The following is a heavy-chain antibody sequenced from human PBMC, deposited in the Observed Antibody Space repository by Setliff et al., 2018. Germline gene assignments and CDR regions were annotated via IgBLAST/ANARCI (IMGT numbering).Heavy chain of an antibody. CDR3: ASATGY. CDR1: GFIFTKYF. J-gene: IGHJ4*02. CDR2: INPAGTED. V-gene: IGHV3-7*01. Sequence: GGSLRLSCEGSGFIFTKYFMSWFRQAPGKGLEWVANINPAGTEDYYVDSVKGRFTISGDNAKTSLYLEMNSLRADDTAVYFCASATGYWGQGNLVTVSS.